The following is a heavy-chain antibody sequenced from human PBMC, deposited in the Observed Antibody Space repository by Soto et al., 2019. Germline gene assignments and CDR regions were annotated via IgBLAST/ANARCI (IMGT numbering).Heavy chain of an antibody. Sequence: EVQLVESGGGLVQPGGSLRLSCAASGFTFSIYNMNWVRQAPGKGLEWLSYISSGSGTIYYADSVKGRFTISRDNPKNSLYLQMNSLRDEDTAVYYCARDARDLYSGGWYYFDHWGQGNLVTVSS. CDR2: ISSGSGTI. J-gene: IGHJ4*02. CDR3: ARDARDLYSGGWYYFDH. CDR1: GFTFSIYN. D-gene: IGHD6-19*01. V-gene: IGHV3-48*02.